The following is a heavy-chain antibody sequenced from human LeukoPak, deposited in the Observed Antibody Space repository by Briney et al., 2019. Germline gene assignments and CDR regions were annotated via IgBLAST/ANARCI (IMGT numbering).Heavy chain of an antibody. D-gene: IGHD2-2*01. J-gene: IGHJ4*02. Sequence: PSETLSLTCAVYGGSFSGYYWSWIRQPPGKGLEWIGEINHSGSTNYNPSLKSRVTISVDTSKNQFSLKLSSVTAADTAVYYCARERSTSWVDYWGQGTLVTVSP. CDR1: GGSFSGYY. CDR3: ARERSTSWVDY. V-gene: IGHV4-34*01. CDR2: INHSGST.